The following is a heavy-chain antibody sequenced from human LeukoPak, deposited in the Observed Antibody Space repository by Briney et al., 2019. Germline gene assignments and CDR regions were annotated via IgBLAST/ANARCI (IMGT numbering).Heavy chain of an antibody. CDR2: INPSGGST. CDR3: ARGPRPLYDILTGYSPSPFDY. D-gene: IGHD3-9*01. J-gene: IGHJ4*02. V-gene: IGHV1-46*01. Sequence: ASVTVSCKASGYTFTSYYMHRVRQAPGQGLEWMGIINPSGGSTSYAQKFQGRVTMTRDTSTSTVYMELSSLRSEDTAVYYCARGPRPLYDILTGYSPSPFDYWGQGTLVTVSS. CDR1: GYTFTSYY.